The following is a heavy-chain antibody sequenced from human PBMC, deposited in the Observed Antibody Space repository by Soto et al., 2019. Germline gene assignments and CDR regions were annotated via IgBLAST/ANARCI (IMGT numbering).Heavy chain of an antibody. V-gene: IGHV4-39*01. D-gene: IGHD6-19*01. CDR1: GGSINSSSYF. Sequence: SETLSLTCSVSGGSINSSSYFWCWVRHPPGKGLEWIGSIYYSGSTYYNPSLRSRVTISVDTSKNQFSLKLSSVTAADTAVFYCARHYSSGSRNWFDPWGQGTLVTVSS. CDR3: ARHYSSGSRNWFDP. J-gene: IGHJ5*02. CDR2: IYYSGST.